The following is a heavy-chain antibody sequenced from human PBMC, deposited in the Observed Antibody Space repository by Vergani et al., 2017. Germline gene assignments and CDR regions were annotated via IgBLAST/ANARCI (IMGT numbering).Heavy chain of an antibody. CDR3: ARTAGYSSGWYDAFDI. J-gene: IGHJ3*02. CDR1: GGSISSSSYY. Sequence: QLQLQESGPGLVKPSETLSLTCTVSGGSISSSSYYWGWIRQPPGKGLEWIGSIYYSGSTYYNPSLKSRVTISVDTTKNQFSLKLSSVTAADTAVYYCARTAGYSSGWYDAFDIWGQGTMVTVSS. V-gene: IGHV4-39*07. CDR2: IYYSGST. D-gene: IGHD6-19*01.